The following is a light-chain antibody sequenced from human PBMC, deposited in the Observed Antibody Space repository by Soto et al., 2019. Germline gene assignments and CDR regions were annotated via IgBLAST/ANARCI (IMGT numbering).Light chain of an antibody. CDR2: GAS. CDR3: QQYGSSPRT. V-gene: IGKV3-20*01. Sequence: IVLTQSPGTLSLSTGERATLSCRASQSISSSYLAWYQQKPGQAPRLLIYGASSRATGIPDRFSGSESGTDFTLTISRLEPEDFAVYYCQQYGSSPRTFGQGTKVDIK. J-gene: IGKJ1*01. CDR1: QSISSSY.